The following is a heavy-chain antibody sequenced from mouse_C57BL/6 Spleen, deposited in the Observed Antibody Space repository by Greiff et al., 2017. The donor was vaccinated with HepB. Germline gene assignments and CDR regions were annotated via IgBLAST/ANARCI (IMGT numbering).Heavy chain of an antibody. J-gene: IGHJ2*01. CDR3: ARGDRGYYFDY. CDR2: IYPGSGST. CDR1: GYTFTSYW. V-gene: IGHV1-55*01. Sequence: VQLQQPGAELVKPGASVKMSCKASGYTFTSYWITWVKLRPGHGLEWIGDIYPGSGSTNYNEQFKSKATLTVDTSSSTAYMQLSSLTSEDSAVYYCARGDRGYYFDYWGQGTTLTVSS.